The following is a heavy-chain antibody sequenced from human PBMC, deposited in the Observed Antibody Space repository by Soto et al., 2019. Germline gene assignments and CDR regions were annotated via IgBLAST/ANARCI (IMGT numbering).Heavy chain of an antibody. J-gene: IGHJ4*02. CDR3: ARNYYDSGGGFDY. CDR2: IYSGGST. CDR1: GFTVSSNY. V-gene: IGHV3-53*01. Sequence: EVPLVESGGGLIQPGGSLRLSCAASGFTVSSNYMSWVRQAPGKGLEWVSVIYSGGSTYYADSVKGRFTISRDNSKNTLYLQMNSLRAEDTAVDYCARNYYDSGGGFDYWGQGTLVTVSS. D-gene: IGHD3-22*01.